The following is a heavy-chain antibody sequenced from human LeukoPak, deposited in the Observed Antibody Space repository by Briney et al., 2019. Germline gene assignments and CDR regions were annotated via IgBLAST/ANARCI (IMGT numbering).Heavy chain of an antibody. CDR1: GYNFYGYF. D-gene: IGHD2-2*01. Sequence: ASVKVSCKASGYNFYGYFIHWVRQAPGLGLEWMGWINPNSGGTNYAQQFQGRVTMTGDTSSSIVYMELSSLGSDDTAMYYCAIPAVVPSAMDLEYWGQGTLVCVSS. V-gene: IGHV1-2*02. CDR2: INPNSGGT. CDR3: AIPAVVPSAMDLEY. J-gene: IGHJ4*02.